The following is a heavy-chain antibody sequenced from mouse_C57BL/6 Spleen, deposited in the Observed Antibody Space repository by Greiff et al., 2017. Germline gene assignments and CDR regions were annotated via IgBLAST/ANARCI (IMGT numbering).Heavy chain of an antibody. CDR3: TRGRSYDDDAMDY. CDR2: IDPETGGT. Sequence: VQLQQSGAELVRPGASVTLSCKASGYTFTDYEMHWVKQTPVHGLEWIGAIDPETGGTAYNQKFKGKAILTADKSSSTAYMELRSLTSEDSAVYYCTRGRSYDDDAMDYWGQGTSVTVSS. D-gene: IGHD2-4*01. V-gene: IGHV1-15*01. CDR1: GYTFTDYE. J-gene: IGHJ4*01.